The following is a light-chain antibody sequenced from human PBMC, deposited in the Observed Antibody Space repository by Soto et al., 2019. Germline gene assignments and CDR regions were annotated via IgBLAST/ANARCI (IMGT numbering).Light chain of an antibody. J-gene: IGLJ2*01. CDR2: TNN. CDR1: SSNIGSNT. CDR3: AAWDDSLNGVV. V-gene: IGLV1-44*01. Sequence: QPVLTQPPSASGTPGQRGTLSCSGSSSNIGSNTVNWYQQLPGTAPKLLIYTNNQRPSGVPDRFSGSKSGTSASLAISGLQAEDEADYYCAAWDDSLNGVVFGGGTKLTV.